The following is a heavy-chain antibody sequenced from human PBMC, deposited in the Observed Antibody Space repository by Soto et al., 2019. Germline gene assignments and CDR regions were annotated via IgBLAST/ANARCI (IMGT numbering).Heavy chain of an antibody. CDR2: ISGSGGST. CDR3: TKGVAATRPINEH. D-gene: IGHD2-15*01. J-gene: IGHJ6*02. CDR1: GLTFSTYA. V-gene: IGHV3-23*01. Sequence: EVQLLESGGGLVQHWKSLRVSCVASGLTFSTYAMTWVRRAPGKGLEWVSSISGSGGSTYYADSVKGRFTISRDNSKNILYLQLDSLRTEDTYIYYCTKGVAATRPINEHWGQGTTVTVSS.